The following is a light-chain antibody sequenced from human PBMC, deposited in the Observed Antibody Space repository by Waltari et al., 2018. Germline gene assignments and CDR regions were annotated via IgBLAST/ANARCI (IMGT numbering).Light chain of an antibody. CDR3: QQSYSTPYS. J-gene: IGKJ2*03. CDR1: QSISSY. CDR2: AAS. V-gene: IGKV1-39*01. Sequence: DISMTQSPSSLSASVGARVNITCRASQSISSYLNWYQQKPGKAPKLLIYAASSLQSGVPSRFSGSGSGTDFTLTISSLQPEDFATYYCQQSYSTPYSFGQGTKLEIK.